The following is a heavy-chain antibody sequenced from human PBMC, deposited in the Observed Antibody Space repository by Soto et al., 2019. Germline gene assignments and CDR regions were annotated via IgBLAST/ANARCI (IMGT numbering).Heavy chain of an antibody. CDR3: AKVLSIAAADDAFDI. CDR1: GFTFDDYA. CDR2: IRWNSGSI. D-gene: IGHD6-13*01. Sequence: GGSLRLSCAASGFTFDDYAMHWVRQAPGKGLEWVSGIRWNSGSIGYADSVKGRFTISRDNAKNSLYLQMNSLRAEDTALYYCAKVLSIAAADDAFDIWGQGTMVTVSS. V-gene: IGHV3-9*01. J-gene: IGHJ3*02.